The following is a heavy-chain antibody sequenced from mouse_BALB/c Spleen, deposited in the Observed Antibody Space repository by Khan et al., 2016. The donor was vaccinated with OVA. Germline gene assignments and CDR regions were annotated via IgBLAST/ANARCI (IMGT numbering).Heavy chain of an antibody. V-gene: IGHV2-9-2*01. Sequence: QVQLKESGPGLVAPSQSLSITCTVSGFSLTSYDISWIRQPPGKGLEWLGVIWTGGGTNYNSAFMSRLSINQDNSKSQVFLKMNSLQTDDTAIYYCVRRGQYYGSFYWYFDVWGAGTTVTVSS. CDR2: IWTGGGT. D-gene: IGHD1-1*01. J-gene: IGHJ1*01. CDR1: GFSLTSYD. CDR3: VRRGQYYGSFYWYFDV.